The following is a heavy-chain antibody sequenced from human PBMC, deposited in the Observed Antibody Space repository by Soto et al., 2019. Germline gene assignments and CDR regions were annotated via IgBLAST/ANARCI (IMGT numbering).Heavy chain of an antibody. CDR2: MNPNSGNT. Sequence: EASVKVSCKASGYTFTSYDINWVRQATGQGLEWMGWMNPNSGNTGYAQKFQGRVTMTRNTSISTAYMELSSLRSEDTAVYYCARGRSTIFGVVVGMDVWGQGTTVTV. CDR1: GYTFTSYD. CDR3: ARGRSTIFGVVVGMDV. J-gene: IGHJ6*02. D-gene: IGHD3-3*01. V-gene: IGHV1-8*01.